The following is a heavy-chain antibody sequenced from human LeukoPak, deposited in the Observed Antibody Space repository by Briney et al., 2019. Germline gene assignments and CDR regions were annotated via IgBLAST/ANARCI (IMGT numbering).Heavy chain of an antibody. CDR2: INIDGNSK. CDR3: VRGSSDWNGMDV. Sequence: GGSLRLSCAASGFTFSNHWTHWVRQVPGEGLVSVSRINIDGNSKTYANSVKGRFTISRDNAKNTLYMQMNSLGVEDTAVYYCVRGSSDWNGMDVWGQGTTVTVSS. J-gene: IGHJ6*02. CDR1: GFTFSNHW. V-gene: IGHV3-74*01. D-gene: IGHD6-19*01.